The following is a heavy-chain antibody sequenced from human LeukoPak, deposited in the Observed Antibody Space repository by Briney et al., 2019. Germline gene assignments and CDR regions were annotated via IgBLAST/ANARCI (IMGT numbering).Heavy chain of an antibody. Sequence: GESLKISCKGSGYSFTSYWIGWVRQMPGKGLEWMGIIYPGDSDTRYSPSFQGQVTISADKSISTAYLQWSSLKASDTAMYYCARRLGEKGELLMLDYWGQGTLVTVSS. CDR2: IYPGDSDT. D-gene: IGHD1-26*01. CDR3: ARRLGEKGELLMLDY. J-gene: IGHJ4*02. CDR1: GYSFTSYW. V-gene: IGHV5-51*01.